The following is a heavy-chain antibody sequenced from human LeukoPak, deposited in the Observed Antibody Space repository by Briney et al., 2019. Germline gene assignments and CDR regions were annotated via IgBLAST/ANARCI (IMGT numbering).Heavy chain of an antibody. V-gene: IGHV3-21*04. Sequence: PGGSLRLSCAASGFTFSSYSKNWVRQAPGEGLEWVSSISSSSSYIYYADSVKGRFTISRDNAKNSLYLQMNSLRSEDTAVYYCASRSTYGSASDPDFDSWGQGALVTVSS. D-gene: IGHD6-6*01. CDR3: ASRSTYGSASDPDFDS. CDR2: ISSSSSYI. CDR1: GFTFSSYS. J-gene: IGHJ4*02.